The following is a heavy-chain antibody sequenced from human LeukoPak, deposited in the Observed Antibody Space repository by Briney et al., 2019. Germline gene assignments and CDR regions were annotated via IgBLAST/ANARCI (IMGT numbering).Heavy chain of an antibody. Sequence: SVKVSCKASGGTFSSYTISWLRQAPGQGLEWMGRIIPILGIANYAQKFQGRVTITADKSTSTAYMELSSLRSEDTAVYYCARVTSTSFIPGYYYYYMDVWGKGTTVTVSS. CDR3: ARVTSTSFIPGYYYYYMDV. J-gene: IGHJ6*03. D-gene: IGHD2-2*01. V-gene: IGHV1-69*02. CDR2: IIPILGIA. CDR1: GGTFSSYT.